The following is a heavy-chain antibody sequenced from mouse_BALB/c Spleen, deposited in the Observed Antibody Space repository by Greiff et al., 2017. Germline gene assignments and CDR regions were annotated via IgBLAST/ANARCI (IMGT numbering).Heavy chain of an antibody. D-gene: IGHD2-4*01. Sequence: EVKVEESGGGLVKPGGSLKLSCAASGFTFSSYAMSWVRQTPEKRLEWVASISSGGSTYYPDSVKGRFTISRDNARNILYLQMSSLRSEDTAMYYCARGGSTMILDYWGQGTTLTVSS. V-gene: IGHV5-6-5*01. CDR1: GFTFSSYA. CDR2: ISSGGST. CDR3: ARGGSTMILDY. J-gene: IGHJ2*01.